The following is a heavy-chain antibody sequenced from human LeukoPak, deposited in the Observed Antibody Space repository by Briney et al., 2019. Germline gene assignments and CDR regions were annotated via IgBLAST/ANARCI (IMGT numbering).Heavy chain of an antibody. D-gene: IGHD2-15*01. Sequence: ASVKVSCKASGYTFTSYGINWVRQAPGQGLEWMGWISGYNGNTIYAQKFQGRVTMTTDTSTRAAQMELRSLSSDDTAVYYCARVGGCSGNGCYSGVYHYYYMDVWGKGTTVTVSS. CDR3: ARVGGCSGNGCYSGVYHYYYMDV. CDR1: GYTFTSYG. V-gene: IGHV1-18*01. CDR2: ISGYNGNT. J-gene: IGHJ6*03.